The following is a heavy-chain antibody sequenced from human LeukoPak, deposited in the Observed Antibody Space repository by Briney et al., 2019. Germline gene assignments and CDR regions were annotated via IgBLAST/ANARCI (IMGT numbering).Heavy chain of an antibody. CDR3: AKDAEYYYGSGSYPSY. CDR1: GFTFSSYG. Sequence: GGSLRLSCAASGFTFSSYGMHWVRQAPGKGLEWVAFIRYDGSNKYYADSVKGRFTISRDNSKNTLYLQMNSLRAEDTAVYYCAKDAEYYYGSGSYPSYWGQGTLVTVSS. J-gene: IGHJ4*02. D-gene: IGHD3-10*01. CDR2: IRYDGSNK. V-gene: IGHV3-30*02.